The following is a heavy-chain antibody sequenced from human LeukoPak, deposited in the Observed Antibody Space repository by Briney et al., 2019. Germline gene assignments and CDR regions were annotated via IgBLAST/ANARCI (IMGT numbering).Heavy chain of an antibody. CDR3: AKDFRIGYSARFDY. D-gene: IGHD2-21*01. V-gene: IGHV3-23*01. Sequence: GGSLRLSCVGSGFTFRSHAMSWVRQAPEKGLEFVSGIYENGGATYYADSVKGRFSISRDKSKNTLYLQMDSLRGEDTAVYYCAKDFRIGYSARFDYWGQGALVTVSS. CDR1: GFTFRSHA. CDR2: IYENGGAT. J-gene: IGHJ4*02.